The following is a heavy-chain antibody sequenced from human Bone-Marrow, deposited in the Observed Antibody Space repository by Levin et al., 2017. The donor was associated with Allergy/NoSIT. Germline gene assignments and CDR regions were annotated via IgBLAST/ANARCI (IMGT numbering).Heavy chain of an antibody. D-gene: IGHD2-21*02. CDR1: GFFFSDYS. V-gene: IGHV3-11*01. Sequence: GESLKISCAASGFFFSDYSMGWIRQSPGKGLEWVSYIGDSAIPIYYADSVKGRFTISSDDTRNTLDLQMSSLTAEDTAVYYCARVVTTIPDWYFDLCGRGTPVNVS. CDR3: ARVVTTIPDWYFDL. CDR2: IGDSAIPI. J-gene: IGHJ2*01.